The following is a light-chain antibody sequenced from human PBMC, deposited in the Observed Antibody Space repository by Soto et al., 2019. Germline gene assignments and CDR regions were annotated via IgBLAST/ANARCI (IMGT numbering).Light chain of an antibody. J-gene: IGKJ1*01. CDR3: QKYDSAPEA. Sequence: DIQMTQSPSSLSASVGDRVTITCRASQGISNSLAWYQQEPGKVPNLLIYDASTLQSGVSSRFSGSGSGTDFTLTISSLQPEDVATYYCQKYDSAPEAFGQGTKVEIK. V-gene: IGKV1-27*01. CDR1: QGISNS. CDR2: DAS.